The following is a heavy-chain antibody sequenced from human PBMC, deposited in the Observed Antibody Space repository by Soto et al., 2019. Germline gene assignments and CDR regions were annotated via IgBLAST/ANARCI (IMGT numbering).Heavy chain of an antibody. CDR3: ATVPGTRDYYYYYGMDV. J-gene: IGHJ6*02. D-gene: IGHD1-7*01. CDR2: IYYSGST. Sequence: SETLSLTCTVSGGSISSSSYYWGWIRQPPGKGLEWIGSIYYSGSTYYNPSLKSRVTISVDTSKNQFSLKLSSVTAADTAVYYCATVPGTRDYYYYYGMDVWGQGTTVTVSS. CDR1: GGSISSSSYY. V-gene: IGHV4-39*01.